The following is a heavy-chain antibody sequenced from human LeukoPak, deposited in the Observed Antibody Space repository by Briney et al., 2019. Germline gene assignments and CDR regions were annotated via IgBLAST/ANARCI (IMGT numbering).Heavy chain of an antibody. CDR3: ARDFLLWDYGGNSAAFDI. Sequence: SETLSLTCTVSGGSISSYYWSWIRQPAGRGLEWIGRIYTSGSTNYNPSLKSRVTMSVDTSKNQFSLKLSSVTAADTAVYYCARDFLLWDYGGNSAAFDIWGQGTMVTVSS. CDR2: IYTSGST. J-gene: IGHJ3*02. D-gene: IGHD4-23*01. V-gene: IGHV4-4*07. CDR1: GGSISSYY.